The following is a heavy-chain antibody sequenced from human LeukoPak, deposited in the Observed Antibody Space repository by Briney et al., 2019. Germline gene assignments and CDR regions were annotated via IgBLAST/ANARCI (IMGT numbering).Heavy chain of an antibody. CDR1: GYTFGDYA. CDR2: IRTNPTGGTT. J-gene: IGHJ6*03. Sequence: QPGRSLRLSCTASGYTFGDYAMSWVRQAPGKGLEWVAFIRTNPTGGTTDYAASVKDRFTISRDDSKSIAYLQMNSLKTEDTALYYCTRDHYYYMDVWGKGTTSPSP. CDR3: TRDHYYYMDV. V-gene: IGHV3-49*04.